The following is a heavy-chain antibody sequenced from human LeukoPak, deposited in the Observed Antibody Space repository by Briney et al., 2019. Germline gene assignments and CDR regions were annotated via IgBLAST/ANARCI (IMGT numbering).Heavy chain of an antibody. D-gene: IGHD6-13*01. CDR3: TTDLAAVGKGELDY. CDR1: GFALSSAW. Sequence: GGSLRLSCAASGFALSSAWMNWVRQAPGKGLEWVGHFKSKTATNYAAPVKGRFTFSSDDSQNTLYLQMSSLKTEDTAVYYCTTDLAAVGKGELDYWGQGTLVTVSS. J-gene: IGHJ4*02. V-gene: IGHV3-15*01. CDR2: FKSKTAT.